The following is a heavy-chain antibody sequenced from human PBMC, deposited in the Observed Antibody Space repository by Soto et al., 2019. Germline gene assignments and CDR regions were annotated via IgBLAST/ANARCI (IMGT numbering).Heavy chain of an antibody. CDR3: AKGGWLEY. D-gene: IGHD2-15*01. Sequence: EVQLLESGGGLVQPGGSLRLSCAVSGFTFSINDMSWVRQAPGKGLEWVSTLSISDGSTWYADSVKGRFTVSRDDSKNSLYLQMKSPRAEDTPVYYCAKGGWLEYWGQGTLVTVSS. CDR2: LSISDGST. CDR1: GFTFSIND. J-gene: IGHJ4*02. V-gene: IGHV3-23*01.